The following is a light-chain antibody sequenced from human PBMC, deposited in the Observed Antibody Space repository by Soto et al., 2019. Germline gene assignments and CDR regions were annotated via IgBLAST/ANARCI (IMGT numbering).Light chain of an antibody. J-gene: IGKJ1*01. Sequence: DIQMTQSPSTLSASVGDRVTITCRASQTIISWLAWYQQKPGKAAKLLVYDASSLESGVPSRFGGRGSVTQFTHTISSLQPDDFSTYYCQPYNSFSGTFGPGTKVDI. V-gene: IGKV1-5*01. CDR1: QTIISW. CDR2: DAS. CDR3: QPYNSFSGT.